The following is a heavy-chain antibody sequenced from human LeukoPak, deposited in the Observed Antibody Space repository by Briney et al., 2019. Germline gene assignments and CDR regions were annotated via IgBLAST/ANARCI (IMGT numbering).Heavy chain of an antibody. Sequence: GGSLRLSCAASGFTFSSYGMHWVRQAPGKGLEWVAVIWYDGSNKYYADSVKGRFTVSRDNSKNTLYLQMNSLRAEDTAVYYCAKDHYCSGGSCSRGAFDYWGQGTLVTVSS. CDR2: IWYDGSNK. CDR1: GFTFSSYG. J-gene: IGHJ4*02. CDR3: AKDHYCSGGSCSRGAFDY. V-gene: IGHV3-33*06. D-gene: IGHD2-15*01.